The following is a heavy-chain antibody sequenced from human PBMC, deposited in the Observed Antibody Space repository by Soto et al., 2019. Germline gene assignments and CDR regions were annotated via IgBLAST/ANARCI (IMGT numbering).Heavy chain of an antibody. CDR3: ARGPRGYVYYHGMDV. Sequence: PSETLSLTCTVSGGSLSSYYCSWVRQSAGKGLEWIGRIDTSGNTNYNPSLESRVTMSVDTSKSQFSLKLTSVTAADTATYYCARGPRGYVYYHGMDVWGQGTTVTVS. J-gene: IGHJ6*02. CDR1: GGSLSSYY. D-gene: IGHD3-16*01. CDR2: IDTSGNT. V-gene: IGHV4-4*07.